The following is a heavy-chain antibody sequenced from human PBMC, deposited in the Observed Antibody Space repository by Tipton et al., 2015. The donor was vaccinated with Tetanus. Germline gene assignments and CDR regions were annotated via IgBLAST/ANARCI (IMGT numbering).Heavy chain of an antibody. J-gene: IGHJ2*01. CDR2: INHSGST. CDR3: ARSPLAAAAGTEGYFDL. CDR1: GGSISSYY. Sequence: TLSLTCTVSGGSISSYYWSWIRQPPGKGLEWIGEINHSGSTNYNPSLKSRVTISVDTSKNQFSLKLSSVTAADTAVYYCARSPLAAAAGTEGYFDLWGRGTLVTVSS. D-gene: IGHD6-13*01. V-gene: IGHV4-34*01.